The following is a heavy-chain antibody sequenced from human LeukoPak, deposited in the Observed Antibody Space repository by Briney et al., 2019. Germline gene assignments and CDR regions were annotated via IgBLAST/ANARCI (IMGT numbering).Heavy chain of an antibody. D-gene: IGHD1-26*01. CDR1: GGSISSSSYY. J-gene: IGHJ3*02. CDR3: ARALYGSQIDAFDI. CDR2: IYYSGST. Sequence: SETLSLTCTVSGGSISSSSYYWGWIRQPPGKGLEWIGSIYYSGSTYYNPSLKSRVTISVDTSKNQFSLKLSSVTAADTAVYYCARALYGSQIDAFDIWGQGTMVTVSS. V-gene: IGHV4-39*07.